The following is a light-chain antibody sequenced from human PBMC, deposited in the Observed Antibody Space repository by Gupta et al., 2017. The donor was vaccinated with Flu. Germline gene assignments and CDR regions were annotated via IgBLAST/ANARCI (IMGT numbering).Light chain of an antibody. Sequence: SLGARATINCKSSQSAWYSSNNKNYLAWYQHKPGQPPRLLIYWASSRLPGVPDTFSGSGSGTDFTLTIISRHPEDVAVYYCYQEYDTPSTFGQGTRVEIK. J-gene: IGKJ1*01. CDR1: QSAWYSSNNKNY. CDR2: WAS. V-gene: IGKV4-1*01. CDR3: YQEYDTPST.